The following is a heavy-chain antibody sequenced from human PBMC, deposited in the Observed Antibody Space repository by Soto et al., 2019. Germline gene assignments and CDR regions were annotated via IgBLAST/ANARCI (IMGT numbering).Heavy chain of an antibody. CDR2: INHSGST. CDR3: ARGLAVVPSPFDY. Sequence: SSETLSLPCAVYGGSFSGYYWSWIRQPPGKGLEWIGEINHSGSTNYNPSLKSRVTISVDTSKNQFSLKLSSVTAADTAVYYCARGLAVVPSPFDYWGQGTLVTVSS. CDR1: GGSFSGYY. D-gene: IGHD6-19*01. V-gene: IGHV4-34*01. J-gene: IGHJ4*02.